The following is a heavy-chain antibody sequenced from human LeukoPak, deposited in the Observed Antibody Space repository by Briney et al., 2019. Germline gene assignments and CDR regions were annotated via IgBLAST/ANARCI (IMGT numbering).Heavy chain of an antibody. Sequence: GGSLRLSCAASGFTFSSYAMSWVRQAPGKGLEWVSAISGSGGSTYYADSVKGRFTISRDNSKNTLYLQMNSLRAEDTAVYYCAKGPGGSSWYLSTFYYYYYMDVWGKGTTVTISS. D-gene: IGHD6-13*01. CDR2: ISGSGGST. J-gene: IGHJ6*03. V-gene: IGHV3-23*01. CDR3: AKGPGGSSWYLSTFYYYYYMDV. CDR1: GFTFSSYA.